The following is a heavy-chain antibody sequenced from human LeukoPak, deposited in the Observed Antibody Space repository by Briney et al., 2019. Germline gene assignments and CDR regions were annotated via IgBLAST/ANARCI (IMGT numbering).Heavy chain of an antibody. CDR1: GGSFSGYY. Sequence: SETLSLTCAVYGGSFSGYYWSWIRQPPGKGLEWIGEINHSGSTNYNPSLKGRVTISVDTSRNQFSLKLSSVTAADTAVYYCASAGIAVAGTPYYFDYWGQGTLVTVSS. V-gene: IGHV4-34*01. D-gene: IGHD6-19*01. CDR2: INHSGST. J-gene: IGHJ4*02. CDR3: ASAGIAVAGTPYYFDY.